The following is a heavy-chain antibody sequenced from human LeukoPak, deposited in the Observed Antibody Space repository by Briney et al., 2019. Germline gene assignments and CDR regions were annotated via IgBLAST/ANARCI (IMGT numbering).Heavy chain of an antibody. D-gene: IGHD2-2*01. V-gene: IGHV3-30*02. CDR3: ARAPTVLVGYCSSSSCQADY. Sequence: QTGGSLRLSCAASGFTFSSYGMHWVRQAPGKGLEWVAFIRYDGSNKYYADSVKGRFTISRDNAENSLYLQMNSLRVEDTAVYYCARAPTVLVGYCSSSSCQADYWGQGTLVTVSS. CDR1: GFTFSSYG. J-gene: IGHJ4*02. CDR2: IRYDGSNK.